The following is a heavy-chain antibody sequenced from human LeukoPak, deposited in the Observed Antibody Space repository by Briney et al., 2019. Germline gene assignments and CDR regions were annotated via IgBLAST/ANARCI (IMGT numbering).Heavy chain of an antibody. V-gene: IGHV3-23*01. CDR1: GFTFSSYS. CDR2: ISGSGGST. Sequence: GGSLRLSCAASGFTFSSYSMNWVRQAPGKGLEWVSAISGSGGSTYYADSVKGRFTISRDNSKNTLYLQMNSLRAEDTAVYYCAKLVDIVAKYYFDYWGQGTLVTVSS. CDR3: AKLVDIVAKYYFDY. J-gene: IGHJ4*02. D-gene: IGHD5-12*01.